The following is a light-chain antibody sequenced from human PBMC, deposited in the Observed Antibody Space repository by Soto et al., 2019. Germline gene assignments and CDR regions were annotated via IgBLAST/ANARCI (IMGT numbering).Light chain of an antibody. Sequence: QSVLTQPPSASGTPGQRVTISCSGSRYNIGSNTVNWYQQLPGTAPKLLIYGNDQRPSGVPDRFSASKSGTSASLAISGLQYEDEADYYCAAWDDSLTIRYVFGTGTKLTGL. V-gene: IGLV1-44*01. J-gene: IGLJ1*01. CDR2: GND. CDR1: RYNIGSNT. CDR3: AAWDDSLTIRYV.